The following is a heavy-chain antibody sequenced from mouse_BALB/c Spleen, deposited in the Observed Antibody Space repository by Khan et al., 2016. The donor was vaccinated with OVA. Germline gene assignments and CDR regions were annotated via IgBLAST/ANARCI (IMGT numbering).Heavy chain of an antibody. D-gene: IGHD2-14*01. V-gene: IGHV1S136*01. Sequence: QLQQSGPELVKPGASVKMSCEASGYTFTSYVIHWVKQKPGQGLEWIGYIYPFNDDTKYNEKFKGKATLTSDTSSSTAYMELRSLTSEDSVVYCCANNYRYDVYFDYWGQGTTLTVSS. CDR2: IYPFNDDT. CDR3: ANNYRYDVYFDY. J-gene: IGHJ2*01. CDR1: GYTFTSYV.